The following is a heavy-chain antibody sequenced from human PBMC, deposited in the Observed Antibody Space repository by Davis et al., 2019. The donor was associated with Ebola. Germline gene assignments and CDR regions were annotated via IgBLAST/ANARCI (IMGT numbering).Heavy chain of an antibody. Sequence: ASVKVSCKASGYTFTSYAMHWVRQAPGQGLEWMGRINPNSGGTNYAQKFQGRVTMTRDTSISTAYMELSRLRSDDTAVYYCARMGIAVAGTTGGFDYWGQGTLVTVSS. D-gene: IGHD6-19*01. V-gene: IGHV1-2*06. CDR2: INPNSGGT. CDR1: GYTFTSYA. CDR3: ARMGIAVAGTTGGFDY. J-gene: IGHJ4*02.